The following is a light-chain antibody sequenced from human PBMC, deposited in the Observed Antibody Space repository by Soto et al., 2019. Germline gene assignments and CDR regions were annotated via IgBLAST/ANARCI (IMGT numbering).Light chain of an antibody. V-gene: IGLV2-23*01. J-gene: IGLJ1*01. CDR1: NSDVGTHNL. Sequence: QSVLTQPASVSGSPGQSITISCTGTNSDVGTHNLVSWYQQHPGKAPKLIIYEGTKRPSGVSNRFSGSKSGNTASLTISGLQAGDEADYYCCSYALLFGTGTKV. CDR3: CSYALL. CDR2: EGT.